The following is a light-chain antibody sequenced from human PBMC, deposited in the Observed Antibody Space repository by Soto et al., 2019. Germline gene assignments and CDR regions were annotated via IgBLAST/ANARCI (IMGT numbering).Light chain of an antibody. CDR2: DVS. J-gene: IGLJ1*01. CDR1: SSDVGGYNY. Sequence: QSALTQPASVSGSPGQSITISCPGTSSDVGGYNYVSWYQQHPGKAPKLMIYDVSNRPSGVSNRFSGSKSGNTASLTISGLQAEDEADYYCSSYTSSNTDVFGTGTKLTVL. CDR3: SSYTSSNTDV. V-gene: IGLV2-14*01.